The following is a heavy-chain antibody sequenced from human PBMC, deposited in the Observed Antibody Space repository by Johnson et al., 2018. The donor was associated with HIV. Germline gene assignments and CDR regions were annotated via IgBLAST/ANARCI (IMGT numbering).Heavy chain of an antibody. CDR3: ARDIERATIQGAFDI. V-gene: IGHV3-7*05. CDR2: IKEDGNAR. Sequence: VQLVESGGGLVQPGGSLRLSCAASGFTFSNYWMNWVRRAPGKGLEWVANIKEDGNARYYVDSVRGRFTISRDNANNSLYLQMNSLRAEDTAVYYCARDIERATIQGAFDIWGQGTMVTVSS. J-gene: IGHJ3*02. D-gene: IGHD5-24*01. CDR1: GFTFSNYW.